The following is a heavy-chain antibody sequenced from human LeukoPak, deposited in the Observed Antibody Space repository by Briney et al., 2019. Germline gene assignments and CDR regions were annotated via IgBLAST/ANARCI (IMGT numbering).Heavy chain of an antibody. V-gene: IGHV4-4*07. CDR2: IYTSGT. CDR1: GDSINSYY. Sequence: PSETLSLTCTVSGDSINSYYWSWLRQPAGEGLEGIGRIYTSGTDYNPSLKSRVTMSLDTSKNQFSLKLSSVTAADTAVYYCARAGTDGYSHFDYWGQGTLVTVSS. CDR3: ARAGTDGYSHFDY. D-gene: IGHD3-22*01. J-gene: IGHJ4*02.